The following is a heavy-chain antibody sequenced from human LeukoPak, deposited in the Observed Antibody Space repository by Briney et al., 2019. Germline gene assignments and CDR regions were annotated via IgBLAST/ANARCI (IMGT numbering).Heavy chain of an antibody. Sequence: PSETLSLTCTVPGGSISSFYWNWLRQPPGKGLEWIGYIYYSGSTDYNPSLKSRVTMSVDRSKNRFSLKLSSVTAADTAVYYCARDLAHAFDIWGQGIMVTVSS. CDR2: IYYSGST. J-gene: IGHJ3*02. V-gene: IGHV4-59*01. D-gene: IGHD3-3*02. CDR1: GGSISSFY. CDR3: ARDLAHAFDI.